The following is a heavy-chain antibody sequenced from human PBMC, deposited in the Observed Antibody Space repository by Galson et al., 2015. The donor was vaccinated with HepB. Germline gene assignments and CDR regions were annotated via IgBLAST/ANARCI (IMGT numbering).Heavy chain of an antibody. CDR1: GLTFSTYA. CDR3: ATGIATVGIHGFDI. Sequence: SLRLSCAASGLTFSTYAMHWVRQAPGKGLEWVAVISYDGSNKYYADSVKGRFTISRDDSKNTLYLQMNSLRAEDTTVYYCATGIATVGIHGFDIWGQGTMVTVSS. J-gene: IGHJ3*02. V-gene: IGHV3-30*04. D-gene: IGHD6-13*01. CDR2: ISYDGSNK.